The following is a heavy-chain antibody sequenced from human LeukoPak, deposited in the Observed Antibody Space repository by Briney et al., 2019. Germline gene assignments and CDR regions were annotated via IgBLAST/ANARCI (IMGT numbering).Heavy chain of an antibody. V-gene: IGHV1-58*01. D-gene: IGHD2-21*02. CDR3: SAGATTYCGEDCYPSFFFYHGIDV. J-gene: IGHJ6*02. CDR1: GYTFNTFG. CDR2: IVVDGGNT. Sequence: ASVRVSCKASGYTFNTFGVAWVRQARGQRLEWIGWIVVDGGNTHYAQKFQERVDIITDRSTNTVFMELRSLRSDDTAVYYCSAGATTYCGEDCYPSFFFYHGIDVWGQGTTVTVSS.